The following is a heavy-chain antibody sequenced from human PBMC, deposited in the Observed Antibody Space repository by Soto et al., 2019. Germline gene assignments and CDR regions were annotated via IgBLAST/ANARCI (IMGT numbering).Heavy chain of an antibody. J-gene: IGHJ4*02. D-gene: IGHD2-2*02. CDR2: ISSNGGST. CDR3: VSVPAAIPFDY. CDR1: GFTFSSYA. Sequence: PGGSLRLSCSASGFTFSSYAMHWVRQAPGKGLEYVSAISSNGGSTYYADSVKGRFTISRDNSKNTLYLQMSSLRAEDTAVYYCVSVPAAIPFDYWGQGTLVTVSS. V-gene: IGHV3-64D*06.